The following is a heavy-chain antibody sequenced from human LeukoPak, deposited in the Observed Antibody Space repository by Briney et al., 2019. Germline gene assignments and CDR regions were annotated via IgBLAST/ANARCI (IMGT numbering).Heavy chain of an antibody. J-gene: IGHJ4*02. Sequence: GGSLRLSCTVSGFTVSSNYMSWVRQAPGKGLEWVSVIYSGGSTCYADAVKGRFNISRDNPKNTLYLQMNSLRAEDTAVYYCARGGGDYWGQGTLVTVSS. CDR2: IYSGGST. CDR3: ARGGGDY. V-gene: IGHV3-66*01. CDR1: GFTVSSNY. D-gene: IGHD2-15*01.